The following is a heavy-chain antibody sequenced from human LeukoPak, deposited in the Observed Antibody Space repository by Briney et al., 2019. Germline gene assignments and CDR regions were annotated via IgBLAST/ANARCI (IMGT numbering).Heavy chain of an antibody. J-gene: IGHJ4*02. V-gene: IGHV3-21*04. CDR2: ISSSSNYI. Sequence: PGGSLRLSCAASGFTVSSNYMSWVRQAPGKGLEWVSSISSSSNYIHYADSVKGRFTISRDNAKNSLYLQMNSLRAEDTAVYYCARERWELRWFDYWGQGTLVTVSS. CDR3: ARERWELRWFDY. D-gene: IGHD1-26*01. CDR1: GFTVSSNY.